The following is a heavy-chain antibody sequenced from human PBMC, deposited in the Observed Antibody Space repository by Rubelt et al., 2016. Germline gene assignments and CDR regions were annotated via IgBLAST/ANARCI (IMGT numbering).Heavy chain of an antibody. CDR2: IIPVFGTA. CDR3: ATTIAIRPYYFDY. Sequence: QVQLVQSGAEVKKPGSSVKVSCKASGGTFSSYAISWVRQAPGQGLEWMGGIIPVFGTANYAQKFQGRSTMTADGPTSTGYMELSSLRSEDTAVYYCATTIAIRPYYFDYWGQGTLVTVSS. CDR1: GGTFSSYA. V-gene: IGHV1-69*01. D-gene: IGHD6-6*01. J-gene: IGHJ4*02.